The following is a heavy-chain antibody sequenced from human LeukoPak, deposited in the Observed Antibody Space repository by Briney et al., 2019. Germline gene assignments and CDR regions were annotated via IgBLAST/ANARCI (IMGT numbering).Heavy chain of an antibody. CDR2: IRQDESER. J-gene: IGHJ6*03. Sequence: GGSLRLSCAASGFTFSSYWMTWVRQLPGKGPEWVANIRQDESERYFADSVKGRFTISRDNAKKSVYLHMSSLRAGDTALYYCARLSAYYYGSYFYYYMDVWGKGTTVTVSS. D-gene: IGHD3-10*01. V-gene: IGHV3-7*01. CDR1: GFTFSSYW. CDR3: ARLSAYYYGSYFYYYMDV.